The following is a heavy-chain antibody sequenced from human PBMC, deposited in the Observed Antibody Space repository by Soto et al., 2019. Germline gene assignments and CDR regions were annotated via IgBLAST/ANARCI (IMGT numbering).Heavy chain of an antibody. J-gene: IGHJ3*02. CDR2: FDPEDGET. CDR3: ARGGDAFDI. Sequence: ASVKVSFKASGGTFSSYTISWVRQAPGQGLEWMGGFDPEDGETIYAQKFQGRVTMTEDTSTDTAYMELSSLRSEDTAVYYCARGGDAFDIWGQGTMVTVSS. CDR1: GGTFSSYT. V-gene: IGHV1-24*01.